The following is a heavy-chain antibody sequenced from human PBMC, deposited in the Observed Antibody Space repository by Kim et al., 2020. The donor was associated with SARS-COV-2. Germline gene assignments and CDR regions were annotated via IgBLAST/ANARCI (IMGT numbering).Heavy chain of an antibody. CDR3: ARLRGYSSPLLRIDY. Sequence: PSLKSRVTISVDTSKIQCSLKLSSVTAADTAVYYCARLRGYSSPLLRIDYWGQGTLVTVSS. V-gene: IGHV4-34*01. J-gene: IGHJ4*02. D-gene: IGHD6-13*01.